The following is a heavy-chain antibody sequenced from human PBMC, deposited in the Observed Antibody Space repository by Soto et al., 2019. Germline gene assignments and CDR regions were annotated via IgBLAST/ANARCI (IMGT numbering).Heavy chain of an antibody. J-gene: IGHJ4*02. D-gene: IGHD2-21*02. V-gene: IGHV3-53*01. CDR3: PRERDPTAYILRY. CDR1: GFSVSNKY. Sequence: EVQLVESGGGLIQPGGSLRLSCAASGFSVSNKYMTWVRQAPGKGLEWVSTIYARGDTYYAGSVKGRFTISRDNSDNTLYLQMNSLRAEDTAMYYCPRERDPTAYILRYWGRGTLVTVSS. CDR2: IYARGDT.